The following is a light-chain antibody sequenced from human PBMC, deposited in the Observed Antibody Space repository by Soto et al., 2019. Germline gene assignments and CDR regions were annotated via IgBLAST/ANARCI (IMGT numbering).Light chain of an antibody. V-gene: IGKV1-5*03. CDR2: KAS. CDR1: QSISSW. CDR3: QQYNSYSWT. Sequence: EIQMTQSPSTLSASVGDRVTITCRASQSISSWLAWYQQKPGKAPKLLISKASSLESGVPSRFSGSGSGTEFTLTISCLQPDDFATYYCQQYNSYSWTFGQGTKVEFK. J-gene: IGKJ1*01.